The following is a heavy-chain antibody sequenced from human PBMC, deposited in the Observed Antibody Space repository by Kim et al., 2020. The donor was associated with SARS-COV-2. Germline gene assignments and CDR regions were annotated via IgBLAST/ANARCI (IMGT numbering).Heavy chain of an antibody. Sequence: LKSRVPISVDTSKNQFSLKLSSVTAADTAVYYCARLKRYYYDSSGYIDYWGQGTLVTVSS. D-gene: IGHD3-22*01. V-gene: IGHV4-34*01. CDR3: ARLKRYYYDSSGYIDY. J-gene: IGHJ4*02.